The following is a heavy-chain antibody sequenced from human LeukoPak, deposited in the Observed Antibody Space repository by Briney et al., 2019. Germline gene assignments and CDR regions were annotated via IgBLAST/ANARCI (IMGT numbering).Heavy chain of an antibody. D-gene: IGHD1-14*01. CDR3: AREISPEEREFDY. CDR2: IYYSGST. J-gene: IGHJ4*02. Sequence: PSETLSLTCTVSGGSISSYYWSWIRQPPGKGLEWIGYIYYSGSTNYNPSLKSRVTISVDTSKNQFSLKLSSVTAADTAVYYCAREISPEEREFDYWGQGTLVTVSS. CDR1: GGSISSYY. V-gene: IGHV4-59*01.